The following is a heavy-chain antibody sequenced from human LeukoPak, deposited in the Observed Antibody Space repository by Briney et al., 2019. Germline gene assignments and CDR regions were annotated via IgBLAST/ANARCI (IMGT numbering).Heavy chain of an antibody. CDR1: GFSFSSYS. CDR2: ISSSSTYI. D-gene: IGHD3-22*01. J-gene: IGHJ4*02. Sequence: GGSLRLSCAASGFSFSSYSMNWVRQAPGKRLEWVSSISSSSTYISYADSLKGRFTISRDNAKNSLYLQMNSLRAEDTAVYYCARLDIQYYDTSGPIDYWGQGTLVTVSS. V-gene: IGHV3-21*01. CDR3: ARLDIQYYDTSGPIDY.